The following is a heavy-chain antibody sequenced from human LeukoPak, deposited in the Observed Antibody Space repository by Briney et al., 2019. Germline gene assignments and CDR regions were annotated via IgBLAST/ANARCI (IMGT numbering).Heavy chain of an antibody. Sequence: PSETLSLTCTVSGGSISTYYWSWIRQPPGKGLEWIGYIYYTGSTSYNPSLKSRVTMSLDASKNQFSLELSSVTAADTAVYYCARDALSGSYYFDYWGQGTLVTVSS. V-gene: IGHV4-59*12. CDR2: IYYTGST. D-gene: IGHD1-26*01. J-gene: IGHJ4*02. CDR1: GGSISTYY. CDR3: ARDALSGSYYFDY.